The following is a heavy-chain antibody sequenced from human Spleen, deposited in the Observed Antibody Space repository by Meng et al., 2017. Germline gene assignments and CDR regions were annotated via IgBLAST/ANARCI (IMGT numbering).Heavy chain of an antibody. J-gene: IGHJ4*02. V-gene: IGHV1-2*02. D-gene: IGHD3-22*01. CDR1: GYTFTDHY. Sequence: ASVKVSCKASGYTFTDHYLHWVRQAPGRGLEWMGWITPYSGGTNYAQKFQGRVTMTRDTSTRTAYMELSSLIPDDTAVYYCARDLDITPINYYDSSGYYYGYWGQGTLVTVSS. CDR2: ITPYSGGT. CDR3: ARDLDITPINYYDSSGYYYGY.